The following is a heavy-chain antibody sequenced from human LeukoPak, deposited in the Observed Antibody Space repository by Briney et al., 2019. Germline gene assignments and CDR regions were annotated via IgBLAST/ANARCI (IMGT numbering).Heavy chain of an antibody. CDR2: IYPGDSDT. Sequence: GESLKIFRKGSGYSFTSYWIGWVRPMPGQGLEWMGIIYPGDSDTRYSPSFQGQVTISADKSISTAYLQWSSLKASDTAMYYCARLIQSGYSSGWYPYYWGQGTLVTVSS. CDR3: ARLIQSGYSSGWYPYY. D-gene: IGHD6-19*01. J-gene: IGHJ4*02. CDR1: GYSFTSYW. V-gene: IGHV5-51*01.